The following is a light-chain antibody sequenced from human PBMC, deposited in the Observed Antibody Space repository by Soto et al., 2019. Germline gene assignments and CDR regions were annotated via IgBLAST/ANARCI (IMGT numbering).Light chain of an antibody. CDR1: ESVDTN. Sequence: IEMTQSPATLSVSPGERVTLSCRVSESVDTNFAWYQQRPGKAPRLLIYGASIRATDVPVRFSGSGSGTDFTLTINSLQSEESVVYYCHQYNTLPIAFGQGTRLEIK. CDR3: HQYNTLPIA. CDR2: GAS. V-gene: IGKV3-15*01. J-gene: IGKJ5*01.